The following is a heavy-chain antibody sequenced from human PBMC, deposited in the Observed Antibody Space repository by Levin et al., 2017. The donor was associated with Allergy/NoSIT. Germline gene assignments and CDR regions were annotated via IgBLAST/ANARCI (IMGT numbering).Heavy chain of an antibody. CDR1: GGSISSSNW. CDR3: ARGVIGYCSSTSCYIWFDP. D-gene: IGHD2-2*02. V-gene: IGHV4-4*02. CDR2: IYHSGST. Sequence: PSETLSLTCAVSGGSISSSNWWSWVRQPPGKGLEWIGEIYHSGSTNYNPSLKSRVTISVDKSKNQFSLKLSSVTAADTAVYYCARGVIGYCSSTSCYIWFDPWGQGTLVTVSS. J-gene: IGHJ5*02.